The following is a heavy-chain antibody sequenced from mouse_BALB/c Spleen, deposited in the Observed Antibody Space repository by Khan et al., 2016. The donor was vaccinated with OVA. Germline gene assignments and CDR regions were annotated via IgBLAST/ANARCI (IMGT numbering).Heavy chain of an antibody. D-gene: IGHD2-13*01. CDR2: IWAGGST. V-gene: IGHV2-9*02. CDR3: ATLYGDEPY. CDR1: GFSLTNYG. Sequence: QLKESGPGLVALSQSLSITCTVSGFSLTNYGVHWLRQPPGKGLEWLGVIWAGGSTNYNSALMSRLSISKDNSKSQVFLKMNSLQTDDIAMYYCATLYGDEPYWGQGTLVTVSA. J-gene: IGHJ3*01.